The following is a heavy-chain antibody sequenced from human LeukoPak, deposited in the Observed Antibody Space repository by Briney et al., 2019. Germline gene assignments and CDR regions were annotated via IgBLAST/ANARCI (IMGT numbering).Heavy chain of an antibody. CDR2: SKSKTDGGTT. Sequence: GGSLRHSCAASGFTFSNAWMSWVRQAPGKGLEWVGRSKSKTDGGTTDYAAPVKGRFNISRDDSKNTLYLQMNSLKTVDTAVYYCTTDEYYDRSGYQGYWVQGTLVTVSS. CDR3: TTDEYYDRSGYQGY. V-gene: IGHV3-15*01. J-gene: IGHJ4*02. D-gene: IGHD3-22*01. CDR1: GFTFSNAW.